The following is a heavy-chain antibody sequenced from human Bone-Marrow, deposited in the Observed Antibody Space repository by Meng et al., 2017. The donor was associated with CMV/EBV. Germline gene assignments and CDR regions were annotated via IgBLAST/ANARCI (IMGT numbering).Heavy chain of an antibody. Sequence: YTFTGYYMNWVRQAPGQGLEWMGWINPNSGGTNYAQKFQGRVTMTRDTSISTAYMELSRLRSDDTAVYYCVRSRYCTNGVCLSYFDCWGQGTLVTVSS. CDR2: INPNSGGT. D-gene: IGHD2-8*01. CDR3: VRSRYCTNGVCLSYFDC. J-gene: IGHJ4*02. V-gene: IGHV1-2*02. CDR1: YTFTGYY.